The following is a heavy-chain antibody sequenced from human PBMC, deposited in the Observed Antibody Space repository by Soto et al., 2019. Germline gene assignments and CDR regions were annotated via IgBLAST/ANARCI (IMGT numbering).Heavy chain of an antibody. J-gene: IGHJ6*02. CDR2: VSGYTGNT. V-gene: IGHV1-18*01. CDR3: ARFGSAPYYYYGVDV. Sequence: QVQLVQSETEVKKPGASVKVSCKASGYIFTNYDITWVRQAPGQGLEWMGWVSGYTGNTKYAQKFQDGVTMTTGTSTSTVYMELRSLRSDDTAVYYCARFGSAPYYYYGVDVWGQGTTVFVSS. D-gene: IGHD3-10*01. CDR1: GYIFTNYD.